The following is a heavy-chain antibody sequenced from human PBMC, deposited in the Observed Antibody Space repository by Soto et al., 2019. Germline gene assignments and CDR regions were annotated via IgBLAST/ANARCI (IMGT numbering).Heavy chain of an antibody. J-gene: IGHJ4*02. V-gene: IGHV4-4*07. CDR2: IYTSGST. D-gene: IGHD6-19*01. Sequence: SETLSLTCTVSCGSISSYYWSWIRQPAGKGLEWIGRIYTSGSTNYNPSLKSRVTMSVDTSKNQFSLKLSSVTAADTAVYYCARDSWADSSGWYGYYFDYWGQGTLVTV. CDR1: CGSISSYY. CDR3: ARDSWADSSGWYGYYFDY.